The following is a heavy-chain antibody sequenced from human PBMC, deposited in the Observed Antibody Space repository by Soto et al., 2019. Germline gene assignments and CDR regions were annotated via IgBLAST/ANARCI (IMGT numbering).Heavy chain of an antibody. CDR1: GGATTSDNY. J-gene: IGHJ6*02. CDR2: IYYSGST. Sequence: SETLSLTCTVSGGATTSDNYWTWIRQPPGKGLEWLGHIYYSGSTDYNPSLKSRLAISIDTSKNQFSLKLTSVTAADTAVYYCARENNGMDVWGQGTTVTVSS. CDR3: ARENNGMDV. V-gene: IGHV4-30-4*02.